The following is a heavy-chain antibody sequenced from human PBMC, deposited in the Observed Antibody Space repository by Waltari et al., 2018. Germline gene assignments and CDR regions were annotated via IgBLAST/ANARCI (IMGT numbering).Heavy chain of an antibody. J-gene: IGHJ6*03. Sequence: LLQESGPGLVTPSETLSLTCTASGGSVSLGGYYWSWCRPPPGKGLDWIGYISGRGSTNFNPSLKSRVNMSVDTSKDQFSLNLSSVTAADTAVYFCARGHDFWSGYFGNYYYYMDVWGKGRTVTVS. CDR3: ARGHDFWSGYFGNYYYYMDV. CDR1: GGSVSLGGYY. CDR2: ISGRGST. V-gene: IGHV4-61*08. D-gene: IGHD3-3*01.